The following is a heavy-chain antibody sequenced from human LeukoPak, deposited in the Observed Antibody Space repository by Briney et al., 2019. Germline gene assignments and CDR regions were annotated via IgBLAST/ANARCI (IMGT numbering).Heavy chain of an antibody. Sequence: GGSLRLSCAASGFTFSNYAMTWVRQAPGKGLEWVSTIDDSGSTTYYADSVKGRFTISRDNSKSTLFLQMNSLRAEDTAIYYCAKDQHNWNQGYFDYWGQGTLVTVSS. V-gene: IGHV3-23*01. J-gene: IGHJ4*02. CDR2: IDDSGSTT. CDR1: GFTFSNYA. D-gene: IGHD1-1*01. CDR3: AKDQHNWNQGYFDY.